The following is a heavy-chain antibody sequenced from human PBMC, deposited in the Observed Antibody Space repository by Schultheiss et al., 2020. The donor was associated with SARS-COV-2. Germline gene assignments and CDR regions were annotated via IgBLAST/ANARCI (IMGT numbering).Heavy chain of an antibody. Sequence: GESLKISCAASGFAFRDYQMSWIRQAPGKGLEWVAVISYDGSTKYYPDSVKGRFTISRDNSKNTLYLQMNSLRTEDTAVYYCARLGYCFITSCYKPHNLDSWGQGTLVTVSS. J-gene: IGHJ4*02. CDR2: ISYDGSTK. CDR1: GFAFRDYQ. V-gene: IGHV3-30*04. CDR3: ARLGYCFITSCYKPHNLDS. D-gene: IGHD2-2*02.